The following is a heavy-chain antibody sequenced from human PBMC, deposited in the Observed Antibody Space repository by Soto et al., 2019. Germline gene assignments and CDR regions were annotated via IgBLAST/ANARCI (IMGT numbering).Heavy chain of an antibody. J-gene: IGHJ6*02. D-gene: IGHD5-18*01. CDR3: ARHPRTDMASSTYYYYYGMDV. CDR2: IYPGDSDT. CDR1: GYSFTSYW. V-gene: IGHV5-51*01. Sequence: GESLKISCKGSGYSFTSYWIGWVRQMPGKGLEWMGIIYPGDSDTRYSPSFQGQVTISADKSISTAYLQWSSLKASDTAMYYCARHPRTDMASSTYYYYYGMDVWGQGTTVNVSS.